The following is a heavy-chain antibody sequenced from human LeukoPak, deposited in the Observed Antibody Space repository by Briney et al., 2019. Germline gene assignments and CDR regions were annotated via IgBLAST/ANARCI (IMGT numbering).Heavy chain of an antibody. Sequence: SETLSLTCTVSGGSISSSSYYWGWIRQPPGKGLEWIGSIYYSGSTYYNPSLKSRVTISVDTSKNQFSLKLGSVTAADTAVYYCVRDLDIYSSGWYDAFDIWGQGTMVTVSS. CDR3: VRDLDIYSSGWYDAFDI. CDR1: GGSISSSSYY. D-gene: IGHD6-19*01. CDR2: IYYSGST. V-gene: IGHV4-39*02. J-gene: IGHJ3*02.